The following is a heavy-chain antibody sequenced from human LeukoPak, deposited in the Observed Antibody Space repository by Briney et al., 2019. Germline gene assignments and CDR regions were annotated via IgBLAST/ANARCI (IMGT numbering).Heavy chain of an antibody. CDR1: GGSISSYY. D-gene: IGHD2-15*01. Sequence: SETLSLTCTVSGGSISSYYWSWIRQPPGKGLEWIGYIYYSGSTNYNPSLKGRVTISVDTSKSQFSLKLSSVTAADTAVYYCARGGYCSGGSCYGFDYWGQGTLVTVSS. CDR3: ARGGYCSGGSCYGFDY. J-gene: IGHJ4*02. CDR2: IYYSGST. V-gene: IGHV4-59*01.